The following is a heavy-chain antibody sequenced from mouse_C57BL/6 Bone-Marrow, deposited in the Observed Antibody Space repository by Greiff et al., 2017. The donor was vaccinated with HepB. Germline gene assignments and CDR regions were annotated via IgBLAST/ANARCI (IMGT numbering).Heavy chain of an antibody. V-gene: IGHV5-6*01. CDR1: GFTFSSYG. Sequence: EVQVVESGGDLVKPGGSLKLSCAASGFTFSSYGMSWVRQTPDKRLEWVATISSGGSYTYYPDSVKGRFTISRDNAKNTLYLQMSSLKSEDTAMYYCARRGITTVVAWDVWGTGTTVTVSS. J-gene: IGHJ1*03. CDR3: ARRGITTVVAWDV. CDR2: ISSGGSYT. D-gene: IGHD1-1*01.